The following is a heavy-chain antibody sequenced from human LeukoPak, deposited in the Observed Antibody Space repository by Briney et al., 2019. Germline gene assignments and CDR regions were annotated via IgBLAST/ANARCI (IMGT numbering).Heavy chain of an antibody. CDR3: ATGWSGYYRWRLGY. CDR2: ISAYNGNT. V-gene: IGHV1-18*01. CDR1: GYTFTSYG. Sequence: ASVKVSCKASGYTFTSYGISWVRQAPGQGLEWMGWISAYNGNTNYAQKLRGRVTMTTDTSTSTAYMELRSLRSDDTAVYYCATGWSGYYRWRLGYWGQGTLVTVSS. D-gene: IGHD3-3*01. J-gene: IGHJ4*02.